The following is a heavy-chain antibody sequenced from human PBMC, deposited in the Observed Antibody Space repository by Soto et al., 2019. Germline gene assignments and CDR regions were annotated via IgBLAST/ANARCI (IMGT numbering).Heavy chain of an antibody. Sequence: VQLVESGGGVVQPGRSLRLSCAASGFTFSDYAMHWVRQAPGKGLEWVAVVSHDGRNTHYADSVKCRFTISRDSSKNTVSLEMTSLRAEDTAVYYWEKGGRQWLVTYDFNYWGQGALVTVSS. CDR3: EKGGRQWLVTYDFNY. J-gene: IGHJ4*02. CDR1: GFTFSDYA. V-gene: IGHV3-30*18. D-gene: IGHD6-19*01. CDR2: VSHDGRNT.